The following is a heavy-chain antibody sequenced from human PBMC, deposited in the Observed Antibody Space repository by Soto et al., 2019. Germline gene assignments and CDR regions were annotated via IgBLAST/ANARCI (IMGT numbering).Heavy chain of an antibody. CDR3: ASQEPSGYSSPPDYYGMDV. D-gene: IGHD6-13*01. CDR2: ISSSGSTI. Sequence: PGGSLRLSCAASGFTFSSYEMNWVRQAPGKRLEWVSYISSSGSTIYYADSVEGRFTISRDNAKNSLYLQMNSLRAEDTAVYYCASQEPSGYSSPPDYYGMDVWGQGTTVTVSS. J-gene: IGHJ6*02. V-gene: IGHV3-48*03. CDR1: GFTFSSYE.